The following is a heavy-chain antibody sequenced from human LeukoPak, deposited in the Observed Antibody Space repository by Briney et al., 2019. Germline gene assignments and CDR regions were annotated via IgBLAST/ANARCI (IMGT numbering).Heavy chain of an antibody. D-gene: IGHD3-10*01. Sequence: GGSLRLSCAASGLTLSNYWMTWVRQAPGKGLEWVAIIGHDGYYIRYGDSVRGRFSTSRDNAKSSLYLQMNSLRAEDTAVYYCTRDLPVPSLVRGIIIYGLIDYWGQGTLVTVSS. J-gene: IGHJ4*02. CDR2: IGHDGYYI. V-gene: IGHV3-7*01. CDR1: GLTLSNYW. CDR3: TRDLPVPSLVRGIIIYGLIDY.